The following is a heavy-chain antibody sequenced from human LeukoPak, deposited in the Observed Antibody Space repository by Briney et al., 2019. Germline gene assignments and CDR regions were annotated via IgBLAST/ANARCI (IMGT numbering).Heavy chain of an antibody. CDR2: ISYDGSNK. J-gene: IGHJ5*02. CDR3: ARDPHYDILTGYWGNWFDP. CDR1: GFTFSSYA. V-gene: IGHV3-30*01. Sequence: GGPLRLSCAASGFTFSSYAMHWVRQAPGKGLEWVAVISYDGSNKYYADSVKGRFTISRDNSKNTLYLQMNSLRAEDTAVYYCARDPHYDILTGYWGNWFDPWGQGTLVTVSS. D-gene: IGHD3-9*01.